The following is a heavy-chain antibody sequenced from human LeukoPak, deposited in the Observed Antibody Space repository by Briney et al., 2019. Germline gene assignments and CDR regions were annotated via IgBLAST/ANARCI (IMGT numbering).Heavy chain of an antibody. J-gene: IGHJ6*02. V-gene: IGHV4-34*01. CDR3: ARGNSSGWLYYYYGMDV. CDR2: INHSGST. D-gene: IGHD6-19*01. CDR1: GGSFSGYY. Sequence: SETLSLTCAVYGGSFSGYYWSWIRQPPGKGLEWIGEINHSGSTNYNPSLKSRVTISVDTSKNQFSLKLSSVTAADTAVYYCARGNSSGWLYYYYGMDVWGQGTTVTVSS.